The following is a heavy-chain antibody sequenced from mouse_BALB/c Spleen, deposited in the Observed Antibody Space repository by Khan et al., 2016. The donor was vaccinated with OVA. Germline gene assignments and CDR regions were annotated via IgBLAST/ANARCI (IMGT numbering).Heavy chain of an antibody. V-gene: IGHV14-3*02. CDR2: IDPPNDDS. CDR1: GFNIKDTY. Sequence: VQLKQSGAELVKPGASVNLSCSASGFNIKDTYIHWVKQRPEQGLEWIGRIDPPNDDSKFGPKFQDKATLTADTSSNTAYLQLTSLTSGDTAVDYCTTLYGSPLAYWGQGTMVSVSA. J-gene: IGHJ3*01. CDR3: TTLYGSPLAY. D-gene: IGHD2-1*01.